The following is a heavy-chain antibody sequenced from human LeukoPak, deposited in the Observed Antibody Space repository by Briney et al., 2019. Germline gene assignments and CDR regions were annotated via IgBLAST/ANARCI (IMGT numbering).Heavy chain of an antibody. V-gene: IGHV3-23*01. Sequence: GGSLRLSCVVSGFTFSSYAMSWVRQAPGKGLEWVSGSGSGGSTYYADSVKGRFTISRDNTKNTLYLQLNSLRAEDTAVYYCAKDPKIDYYDSSGYYYADWGQGTLVTVSS. J-gene: IGHJ4*02. CDR1: GFTFSSYA. CDR3: AKDPKIDYYDSSGYYYAD. CDR2: SGSGGST. D-gene: IGHD3-22*01.